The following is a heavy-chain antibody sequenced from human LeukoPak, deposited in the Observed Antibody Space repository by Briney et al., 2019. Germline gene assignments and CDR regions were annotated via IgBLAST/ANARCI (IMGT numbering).Heavy chain of an antibody. CDR1: GDSVSSNNAA. V-gene: IGHV6-1*01. D-gene: IGHD6-13*01. Sequence: SQTLSLTCAISGDSVSSNNAAWNWIRQSPSSGLEWLGRTYYRSKWYNDYAVCVKSRITINQDTSKNQFSMLLNSVTPEDTAVYYCAGGGYSSPILDYWGQGTLVTVSS. J-gene: IGHJ4*02. CDR3: AGGGYSSPILDY. CDR2: TYYRSKWYN.